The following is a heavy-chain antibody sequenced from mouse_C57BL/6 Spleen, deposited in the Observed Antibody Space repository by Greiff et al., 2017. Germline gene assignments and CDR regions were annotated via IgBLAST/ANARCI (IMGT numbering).Heavy chain of an antibody. D-gene: IGHD2-1*01. CDR3: ARLGCYGNYVWFAY. V-gene: IGHV1-4*01. Sequence: QVQLQQSGAELARPGASVKMSCKASGYTFTSYTMHWVKQRPGQGLEWIGYINPSSGYTKYNEKFKGKATLTADKSSTTAYMQRSSLTSEDSAVYYCARLGCYGNYVWFAYWGQGTLVTVSA. CDR2: INPSSGYT. CDR1: GYTFTSYT. J-gene: IGHJ3*01.